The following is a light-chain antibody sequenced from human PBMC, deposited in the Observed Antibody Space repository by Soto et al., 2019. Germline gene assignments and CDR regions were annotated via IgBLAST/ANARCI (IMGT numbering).Light chain of an antibody. V-gene: IGKV1-12*01. CDR1: QDISSW. J-gene: IGKJ3*01. CDR3: QQDTSFPFT. Sequence: DIQMTQSPSSVSASLGDRVTITCRASQDISSWLAWYQQRPGKAPKLLIYAASNLQSGVPSRFSGSGSGTDFTLTINSLQSEDFATYYCQQDTSFPFTFGPGTKVDVK. CDR2: AAS.